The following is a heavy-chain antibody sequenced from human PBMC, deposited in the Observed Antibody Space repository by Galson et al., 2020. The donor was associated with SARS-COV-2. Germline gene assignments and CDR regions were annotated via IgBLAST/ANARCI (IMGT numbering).Heavy chain of an antibody. V-gene: IGHV3-48*03. Sequence: GESLKISCAASGFTFSSYEMNWVRQAPGKGLEWVSYISSSGSTIYYADSVKGRFTISRDNAKNSLYLQMNSLRAEDTAVYYCARALYGSSSWYVPYYYYGMDVWGQGTTVTVSS. CDR2: ISSSGSTI. CDR1: GFTFSSYE. CDR3: ARALYGSSSWYVPYYYYGMDV. D-gene: IGHD6-13*01. J-gene: IGHJ6*02.